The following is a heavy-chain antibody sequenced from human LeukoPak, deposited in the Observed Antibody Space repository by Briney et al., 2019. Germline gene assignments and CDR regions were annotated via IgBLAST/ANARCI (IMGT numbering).Heavy chain of an antibody. CDR1: GGTFSSFA. D-gene: IGHD5-18*01. V-gene: IGHV1-69*01. CDR2: IIPIFGTA. CDR3: ARGGAYSYVFDY. Sequence: GSSVKVSCKASGGTFSSFAISWVRQAPGRGLEWMGGIIPIFGTANYAQKFQGRVTITADESTSTAYMELSSLRSEDTAVYYCARGGAYSYVFDYWGQGALVTVSS. J-gene: IGHJ4*02.